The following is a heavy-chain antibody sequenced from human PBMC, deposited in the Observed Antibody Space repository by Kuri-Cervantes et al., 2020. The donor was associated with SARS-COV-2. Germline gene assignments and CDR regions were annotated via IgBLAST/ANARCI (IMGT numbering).Heavy chain of an antibody. CDR2: IYPSGST. CDR1: GYSITSGYY. V-gene: IGHV4-38-2*02. J-gene: IGHJ4*02. D-gene: IGHD1-26*01. Sequence: SETLSLTCAVSGYSITSGYYWGWIRQSPEKGLEWIGDIYPSGSTNYNPSLKSRVTISVDTSKNQFSLKLSSVTAADTAVYYCARESGSYYGYWGQGTLVTVSS. CDR3: ARESGSYYGY.